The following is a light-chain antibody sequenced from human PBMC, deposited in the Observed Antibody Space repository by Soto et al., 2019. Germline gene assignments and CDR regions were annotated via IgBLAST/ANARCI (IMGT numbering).Light chain of an antibody. J-gene: IGLJ1*01. Sequence: QSVLTQSPSASASLGASVKLTCTLSSGHSSYAIAWHQQQPEKGPRYLMKLNSDGSHSKGDGIPDRFSGSSSGAERYLTISSLQSEDEADYYCQTWKVFGTGTKVTVL. CDR2: LNSDGSH. CDR1: SGHSSYA. CDR3: QTWKV. V-gene: IGLV4-69*01.